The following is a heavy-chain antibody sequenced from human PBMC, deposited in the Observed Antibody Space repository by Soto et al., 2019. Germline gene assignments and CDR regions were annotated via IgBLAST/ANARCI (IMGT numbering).Heavy chain of an antibody. Sequence: QLQLQESGPGLVKPSETLSLTCTVSSGSISSGSYYWDWIRQPPGKGLEWIGNIYYSGSTNYNPSRESRVTISVDTSKNQFSLKLSSVTAADTAVYYCARQTDSYYTFDAFDIWGQGTMVTVSS. CDR1: SGSISSGSYY. V-gene: IGHV4-39*01. CDR3: ARQTDSYYTFDAFDI. CDR2: IYYSGST. D-gene: IGHD3-22*01. J-gene: IGHJ3*02.